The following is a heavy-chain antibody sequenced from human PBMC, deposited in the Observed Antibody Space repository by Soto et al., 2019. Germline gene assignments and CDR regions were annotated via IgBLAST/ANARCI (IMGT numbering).Heavy chain of an antibody. CDR1: GGPISSSSYY. Sequence: PSETLSLTCTVSGGPISSSSYYWGWIRQPPGKGLEWIGSIYYSGSTYYNPSLKSRVTISVDTSKNQFSLKLSSVTAADTAVYYCARHHVDIVATTRPDYYYYYYMDVWGKGTTVTVSS. J-gene: IGHJ6*03. CDR3: ARHHVDIVATTRPDYYYYYYMDV. V-gene: IGHV4-39*01. CDR2: IYYSGST. D-gene: IGHD5-12*01.